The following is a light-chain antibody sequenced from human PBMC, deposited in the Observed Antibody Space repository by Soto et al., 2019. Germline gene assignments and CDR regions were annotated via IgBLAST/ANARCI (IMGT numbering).Light chain of an antibody. J-gene: IGKJ4*01. Sequence: EIVLTQSPGTLSLSPGERATLSCRASESVSSAYLAWYQHKPGQAPRLLIYDASSRATGIPDRFSGSGSGTDFTLTISRLEPEDFAVYYCQQYGISPAFGGGTKVEI. CDR1: ESVSSAY. CDR2: DAS. V-gene: IGKV3-20*01. CDR3: QQYGISPA.